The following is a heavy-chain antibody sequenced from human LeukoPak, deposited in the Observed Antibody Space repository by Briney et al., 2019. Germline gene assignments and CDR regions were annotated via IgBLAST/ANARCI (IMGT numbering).Heavy chain of an antibody. CDR1: GFTFSRYA. Sequence: GGSLRLPCAASGFTFSRYAMSWVRQAPGKGLEWVSTLSNSGGSTYYADSVKGRFTISRDNSKNTLYLQMNSLRAEDTAVFYCARISAAGTYFDYWGQGTLVTVSS. CDR3: ARISAAGTYFDY. D-gene: IGHD6-13*01. CDR2: LSNSGGST. V-gene: IGHV3-23*01. J-gene: IGHJ4*02.